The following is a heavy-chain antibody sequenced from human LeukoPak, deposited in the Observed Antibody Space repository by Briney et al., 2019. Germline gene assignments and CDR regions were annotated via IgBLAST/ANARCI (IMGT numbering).Heavy chain of an antibody. CDR2: ISAYNGNT. CDR3: ARDAGWGGWQQLVLFDY. CDR1: GYTFTSYG. D-gene: IGHD6-13*01. V-gene: IGHV1-18*01. J-gene: IGHJ4*02. Sequence: ASVKVSCKASGYTFTSYGISWVRQAPGQGLEWMGWISAYNGNTNYAQKLQGRVTMTTDTSTSTAYMELRSLRSDDTAVYYCARDAGWGGWQQLVLFDYWGQGTLVTVSS.